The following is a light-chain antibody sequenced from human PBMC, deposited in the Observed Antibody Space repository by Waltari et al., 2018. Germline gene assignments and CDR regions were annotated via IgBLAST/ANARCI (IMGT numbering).Light chain of an antibody. V-gene: IGKV2-30*01. J-gene: IGKJ1*01. Sequence: SRVYLEGTSEVNGLQQRQGQSRRRLIYNGSNRDPVVPDRFSCSGSGTDFTLKISRVEAEDVGVYYCVQATHWPPWTFGQGTKVEL. CDR3: VQATHWPPWT. CDR1: SRVYLEGTSE. CDR2: NGS.